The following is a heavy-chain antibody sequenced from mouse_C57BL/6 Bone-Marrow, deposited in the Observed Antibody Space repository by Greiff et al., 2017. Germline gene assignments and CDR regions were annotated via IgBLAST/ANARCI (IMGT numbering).Heavy chain of an antibody. CDR3: ARNGPCYYGSSTSGVPYWYFDV. CDR1: GFSLSTFGMG. V-gene: IGHV8-8*01. Sequence: QVTLKVCGPGILQPSQTLSLTCSFSGFSLSTFGMGVGWIRQPSGKGLEWLAHIWWDDDKYYNPALKSRLTISQDTSKNQVFLKIANVDTADTATYFCARNGPCYYGSSTSGVPYWYFDVWGTGTTVTVSS. CDR2: IWWDDDK. J-gene: IGHJ1*03. D-gene: IGHD1-1*01.